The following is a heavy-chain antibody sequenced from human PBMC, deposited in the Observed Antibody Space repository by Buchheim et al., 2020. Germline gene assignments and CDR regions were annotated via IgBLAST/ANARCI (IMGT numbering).Heavy chain of an antibody. Sequence: EVQLVESGGGLVQPGGSLRLSCAASGFTFSSYSMNWVRQAPGKGLEWVSYLSSISSTIYYSDSVMGRFTISRDNAKNSLYLQMNSLRAEDTAVYYCARDSDPLLWFGEYFDYWGQGTL. CDR1: GFTFSSYS. CDR3: ARDSDPLLWFGEYFDY. V-gene: IGHV3-48*01. J-gene: IGHJ4*02. CDR2: LSSISSTI. D-gene: IGHD3-10*01.